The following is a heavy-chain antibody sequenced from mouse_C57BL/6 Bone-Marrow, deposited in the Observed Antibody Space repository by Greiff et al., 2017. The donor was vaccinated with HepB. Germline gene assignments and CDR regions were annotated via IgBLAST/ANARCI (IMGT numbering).Heavy chain of an antibody. CDR1: GYTFTSYW. CDR3: AMIYDYDWFAY. CDR2: IYPSDSET. J-gene: IGHJ3*01. V-gene: IGHV1-61*01. D-gene: IGHD2-4*01. Sequence: QVQLQQSGAELVRPGSSVKLSCKASGYTFTSYWMDWVKQRPGQGLEWIGNIYPSDSETHYNQKFKDKATLTVDKSSSTAYMQLSSLTSEDSAVYYCAMIYDYDWFAYWGQGTLVTVSA.